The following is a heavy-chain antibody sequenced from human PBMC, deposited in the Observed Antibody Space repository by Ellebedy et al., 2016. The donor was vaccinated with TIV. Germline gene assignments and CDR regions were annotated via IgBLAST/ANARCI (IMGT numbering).Heavy chain of an antibody. Sequence: MPSETLSLTCTVSGDSISSSVYYWGWIRQPPGKGLEWIGSFSQRGSTYYNPSLTSRVTISVDTSKNQFSLKLSSVTAADTAIFYCARHSTVTTIGTWGQGALVTVSS. CDR2: FSQRGST. D-gene: IGHD4-17*01. CDR3: ARHSTVTTIGT. CDR1: GDSISSSVYY. V-gene: IGHV4-39*01. J-gene: IGHJ5*02.